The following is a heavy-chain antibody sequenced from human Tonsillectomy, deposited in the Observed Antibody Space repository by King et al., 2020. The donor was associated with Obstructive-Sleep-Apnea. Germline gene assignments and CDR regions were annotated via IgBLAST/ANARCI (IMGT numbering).Heavy chain of an antibody. J-gene: IGHJ6*02. Sequence: LQLQESGPGLVKPSETLSLTCTVSGGSISSSSYYWGWIRQPPGKGLEWIGSIYYSGSTYYNPSLKSRVTISVDTSKNQFSLKLSSVTAADTAVYYCARDGVGRNYSSHFGYYYYGMDVWGQGTTVTVSS. CDR1: GGSISSSSYY. D-gene: IGHD1-26*01. CDR2: IYYSGST. CDR3: ARDGVGRNYSSHFGYYYYGMDV. V-gene: IGHV4-39*07.